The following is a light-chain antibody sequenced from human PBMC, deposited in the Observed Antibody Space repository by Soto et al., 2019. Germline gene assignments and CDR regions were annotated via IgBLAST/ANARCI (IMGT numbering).Light chain of an antibody. CDR1: SSDVGGYNY. V-gene: IGLV2-8*01. Sequence: QSALTQPPSASGSPGQSVTISCTGTSSDVGGYNYVSWYQQHPGKAPKLMIYEVSQRPSGVPDRFSGSKSGNAASLTVSGLQAEDEADYYCRSFAGSGNLVFGGGTKLTVL. CDR3: RSFAGSGNLV. CDR2: EVS. J-gene: IGLJ3*02.